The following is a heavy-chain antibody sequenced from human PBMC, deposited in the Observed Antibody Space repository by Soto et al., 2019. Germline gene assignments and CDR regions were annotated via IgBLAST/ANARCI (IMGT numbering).Heavy chain of an antibody. CDR1: GFTFSDYT. Sequence: QVQLVESGGGVVQPGRSLRLSCVASGFTFSDYTLDWVRQAPGKGLEWVASISYDGSNKYNADSVKGRFTISRDNSKNTLYLQMNSLRPEDTAVYYCASEGMRVATFNYWGQGSLVTVSS. V-gene: IGHV3-30-3*01. J-gene: IGHJ4*02. D-gene: IGHD5-12*01. CDR2: ISYDGSNK. CDR3: ASEGMRVATFNY.